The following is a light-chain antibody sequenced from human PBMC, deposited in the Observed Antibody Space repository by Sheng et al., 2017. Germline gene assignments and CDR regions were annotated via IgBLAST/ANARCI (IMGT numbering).Light chain of an antibody. CDR1: QSISTY. V-gene: IGKV1-5*03. CDR2: KAS. J-gene: IGKJ1*01. Sequence: DIQMTQSPSTLSASVGDRVAITCRASQSISTYLAWYQQKPGKAPKLLIYKASSLESGVPSRFSGSGSGTEFTLTISSLQPDDFATYYCQQYXLFPWTFRPRDQGGNQT. CDR3: QQYXLFPWT.